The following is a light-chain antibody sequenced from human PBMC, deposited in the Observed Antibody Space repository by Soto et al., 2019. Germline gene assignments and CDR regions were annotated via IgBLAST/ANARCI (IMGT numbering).Light chain of an antibody. CDR2: DTS. V-gene: IGKV3-20*01. Sequence: EFVLTQSPGTLSWSPGERATLSCRASQSLTNSFIAWYQQRPGQAPRLLIYDTSSRASGIPDRVSGRGSGTDFTLTISRLKTEDFAVFYCQQYGTSEIIFGQGTRLEIK. J-gene: IGKJ5*01. CDR3: QQYGTSEII. CDR1: QSLTNSF.